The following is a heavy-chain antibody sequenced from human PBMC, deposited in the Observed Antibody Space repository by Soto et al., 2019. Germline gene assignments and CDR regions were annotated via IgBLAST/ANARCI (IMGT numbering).Heavy chain of an antibody. CDR3: AKEANE. CDR1: GFTFSSYG. J-gene: IGHJ4*02. CDR2: ISYDGSNK. V-gene: IGHV3-30*18. D-gene: IGHD1-1*01. Sequence: GGSLRLSCAASGFTFSSYGMHWARQAPGKGLEWVAVISYDGSNKYYADSVKGRFTISRDNSKNTLYLQMNSLRAEDTAVYYCAKEANEWGQGTLVTVSS.